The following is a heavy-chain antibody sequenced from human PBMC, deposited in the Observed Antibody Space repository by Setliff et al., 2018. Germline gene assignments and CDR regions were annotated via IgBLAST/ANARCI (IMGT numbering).Heavy chain of an antibody. D-gene: IGHD5-18*01. CDR2: TYYRGST. CDR1: GGSISSSSYY. Sequence: SETLSLTCTVSGGSISSSSYYWGWIRQPPGKGLEWIGSTYYRGSTYYNPSLKSRVTISVDTSKNQFSLKLSSVTAADTAVYYCARLDGAGLWSHYHYYYMDVWGKGTTVTVSS. V-gene: IGHV4-39*01. CDR3: ARLDGAGLWSHYHYYYMDV. J-gene: IGHJ6*03.